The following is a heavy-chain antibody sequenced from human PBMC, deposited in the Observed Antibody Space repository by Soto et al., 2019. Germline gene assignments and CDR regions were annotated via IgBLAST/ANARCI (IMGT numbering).Heavy chain of an antibody. Sequence: EVQLVESGGGLVQPGGSLRLSCTASGFTFSTYEMNWVRQAPGKGLEWGSYISSSGVSTIYYADSVKGRFAISRDNAKNSLYLQMNSLRAEDTAVYYCARDRLSPYDILAGYRFYGMDVWGQGTTVTVSS. V-gene: IGHV3-48*03. J-gene: IGHJ6*02. D-gene: IGHD3-9*01. CDR3: ARDRLSPYDILAGYRFYGMDV. CDR2: ISSSGVSTI. CDR1: GFTFSTYE.